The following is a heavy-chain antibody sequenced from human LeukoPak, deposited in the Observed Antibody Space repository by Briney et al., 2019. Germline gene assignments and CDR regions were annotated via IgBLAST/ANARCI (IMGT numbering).Heavy chain of an antibody. CDR1: GYTFTSYD. V-gene: IGHV1-8*01. Sequence: ASVKVSCKASGYTFTSYDINWVRQATGQGLEWMGWMNPNSGNAGYAQKFQGRVSLTRNTSISTAYMELSSLRSEDTAVYYCAKGGYMVRGVIGDFDYWGQGTLVTVSS. CDR2: MNPNSGNA. J-gene: IGHJ4*02. D-gene: IGHD3-10*01. CDR3: AKGGYMVRGVIGDFDY.